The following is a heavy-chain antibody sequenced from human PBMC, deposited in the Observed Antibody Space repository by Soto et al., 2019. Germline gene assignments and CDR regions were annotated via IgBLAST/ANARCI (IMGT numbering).Heavy chain of an antibody. J-gene: IGHJ6*03. D-gene: IGHD2-2*01. V-gene: IGHV5-51*01. CDR2: IYPGDSDT. CDR3: ARHSYPIKYQPTVYYYYYMDV. Sequence: GESLKISCQGSGYSFTSYWIGWVRQMPGKGLEWMGIIYPGDSDTRYSPSFQGQVTISADKSISTAYLQWSSLKASDTAMYYCARHSYPIKYQPTVYYYYYMDVWGKGTTVTVSS. CDR1: GYSFTSYW.